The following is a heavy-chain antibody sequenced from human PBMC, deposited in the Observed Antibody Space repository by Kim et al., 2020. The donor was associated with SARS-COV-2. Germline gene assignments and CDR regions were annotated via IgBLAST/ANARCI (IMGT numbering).Heavy chain of an antibody. Sequence: YICYADSLKGRFTISRDNAKNSLYLQMNSLRAEDTAVYYCARERFGEKDYWGQGTLVTVSS. CDR3: ARERFGEKDY. D-gene: IGHD3-10*01. J-gene: IGHJ4*02. V-gene: IGHV3-21*01. CDR2: YI.